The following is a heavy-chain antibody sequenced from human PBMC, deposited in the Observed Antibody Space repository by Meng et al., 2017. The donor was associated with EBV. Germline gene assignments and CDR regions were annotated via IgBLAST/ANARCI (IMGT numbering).Heavy chain of an antibody. V-gene: IGHV4-34*01. CDR3: AEGRGTFDY. CDR2: VNHAGRT. Sequence: QVQLPQWGGGLLKPSETLSLTCGLSGESFSGYYCIWVRQSPGKGLEWIGEVNHAGRTNFNPSLKSRVSISLDTSKNQFSLKLNSVTVADTAVYYCAEGRGTFDYWGRGTLVTVSS. CDR1: GESFSGYY. J-gene: IGHJ4*02.